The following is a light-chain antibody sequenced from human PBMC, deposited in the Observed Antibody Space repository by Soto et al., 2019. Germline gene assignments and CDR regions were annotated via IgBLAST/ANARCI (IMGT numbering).Light chain of an antibody. V-gene: IGKV1-5*03. CDR2: KAS. J-gene: IGKJ1*01. CDR1: QSISSW. CDR3: QQYNSYS. Sequence: DIQMTQSPSTLCASVGDRVTITCRASQSISSWLAWYQQKPGKAPKLLIYKASSLESGVPSRFSGSGSGTEFTLTIRSLQPDDFATYYCQQYNSYSFGQGTKVDI.